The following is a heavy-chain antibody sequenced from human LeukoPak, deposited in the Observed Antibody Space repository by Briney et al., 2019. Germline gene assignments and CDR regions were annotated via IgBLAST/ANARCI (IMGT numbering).Heavy chain of an antibody. Sequence: ASVKVSCKASGYTFTGYYMHWVRQAPGQGLEWMGWINPNSGGTNYAQKFQGRVTMTRDTSISTAYMELSRLRSDDTAVYYCAREYGYYDFTSRWFDPWGQGTLVTVSS. J-gene: IGHJ5*02. D-gene: IGHD3-3*01. CDR1: GYTFTGYY. CDR2: INPNSGGT. CDR3: AREYGYYDFTSRWFDP. V-gene: IGHV1-2*02.